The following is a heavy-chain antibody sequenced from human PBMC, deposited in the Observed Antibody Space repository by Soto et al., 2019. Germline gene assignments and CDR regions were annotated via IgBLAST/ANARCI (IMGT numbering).Heavy chain of an antibody. CDR1: GDTYTRYD. V-gene: IGHV1-8*01. Sequence: XAVQDSYGASGDTYTRYDIHWVRQTTGQGLEWMGWIKPNSGNTGYSQKFQGRVTMTRNTSISTAYMELSSLRSEDTAVYYCARGLRGDSYGLDAFDIWCQGTMVTVS. CDR3: ARGLRGDSYGLDAFDI. J-gene: IGHJ3*02. CDR2: IKPNSGNT. D-gene: IGHD5-18*01.